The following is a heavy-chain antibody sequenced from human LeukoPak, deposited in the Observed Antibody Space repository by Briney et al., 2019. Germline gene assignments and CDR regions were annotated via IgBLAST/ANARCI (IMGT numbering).Heavy chain of an antibody. Sequence: ASVKVSCKASGYTFTSYGISWVRQAPGQGLEWMGWISAYNGNTNYAQKLQGRVTMTTDTSTSTAYMELRSLRSDDTAVYYCAREEGVRQQLEPLDYWGQGTLVTVSP. D-gene: IGHD6-13*01. CDR1: GYTFTSYG. V-gene: IGHV1-18*01. CDR2: ISAYNGNT. J-gene: IGHJ4*02. CDR3: AREEGVRQQLEPLDY.